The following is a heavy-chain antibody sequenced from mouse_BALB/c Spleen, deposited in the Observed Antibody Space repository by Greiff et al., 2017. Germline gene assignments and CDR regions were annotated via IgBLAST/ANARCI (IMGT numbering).Heavy chain of an antibody. D-gene: IGHD2-2*01. J-gene: IGHJ3*01. CDR1: GFTFSSYT. CDR3: TRDLRGYDEFAY. CDR2: ISSGGSYT. Sequence: EVKLVESGGGLVKPGGSLKLSCAASGFTFSSYTMSWVRQTPEKRLEWVATISSGGSYTYYPDSVKGRFTISRDNAKNTLYLQMSSLKSEDTAMYYCTRDLRGYDEFAYWGQGTLVTVSA. V-gene: IGHV5-6-4*01.